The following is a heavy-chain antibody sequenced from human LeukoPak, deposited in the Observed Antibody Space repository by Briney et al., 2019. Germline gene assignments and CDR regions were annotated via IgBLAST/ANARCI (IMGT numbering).Heavy chain of an antibody. CDR3: VISSGWKGGYYFDF. CDR1: GFTFSSYE. D-gene: IGHD6-19*01. V-gene: IGHV3-48*03. CDR2: ISGSSSTI. J-gene: IGHJ4*02. Sequence: SGGSLILSCAASGFTFSSYEMNWVRQAPRKGLEWVSYISGSSSTIYYADSVKGRFTISRDNAKNSLYLQMNSLRAEDTGVYYCVISSGWKGGYYFDFWGQGTLVTVSA.